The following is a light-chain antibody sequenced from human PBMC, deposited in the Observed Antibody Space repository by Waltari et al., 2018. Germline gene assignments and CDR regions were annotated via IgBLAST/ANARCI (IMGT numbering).Light chain of an antibody. CDR3: NSYAGSSSWV. Sequence: QSALTQPASVSGSPGQSITISCTGTSSDVGFYNYVSWYQQHPGKAPKLMIYDVRDRPAGVSNRCSGSKSGNGASLTISGLQAEDEADYYCNSYAGSSSWVFGGGTKLTV. CDR2: DVR. V-gene: IGLV2-14*01. CDR1: SSDVGFYNY. J-gene: IGLJ3*02.